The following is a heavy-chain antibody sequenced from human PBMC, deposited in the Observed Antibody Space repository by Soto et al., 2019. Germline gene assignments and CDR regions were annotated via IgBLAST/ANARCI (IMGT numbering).Heavy chain of an antibody. J-gene: IGHJ6*02. CDR2: IYYSGST. CDR3: ARQWEITIFGVVSGTDYYGMDV. D-gene: IGHD3-3*01. CDR1: GGSISSYY. Sequence: SETLSLTCTVSGGSISSYYWGWIRQPPGKGLEWIGYIYYSGSTNYNPSLKSRVTISVDTSKNQFSLKLSSVTAADTAVYYCARQWEITIFGVVSGTDYYGMDVWGQGTTVTVSS. V-gene: IGHV4-59*01.